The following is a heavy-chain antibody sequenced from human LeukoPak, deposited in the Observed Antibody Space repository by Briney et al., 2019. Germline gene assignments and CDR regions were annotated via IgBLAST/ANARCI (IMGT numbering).Heavy chain of an antibody. CDR3: ARAGGGTYYFDF. V-gene: IGHV4-4*02. D-gene: IGHD1-26*01. J-gene: IGHJ4*02. CDR1: GDSINSSNW. CDR2: IYHSGST. Sequence: PSETLSLTCAVSGDSINSSNWWNWVRQPPGQGLEWIAEIYHSGSTNYNPSLKSRVTISLDKSKNQFSLKLTSVTAADTALYFCARAGGGTYYFDFWGQGTLVTVSS.